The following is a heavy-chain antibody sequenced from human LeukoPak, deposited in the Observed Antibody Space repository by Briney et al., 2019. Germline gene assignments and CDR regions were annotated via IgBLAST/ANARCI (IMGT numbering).Heavy chain of an antibody. CDR1: GGSISSYY. CDR3: ARGYSSSWSQYYYCYMDV. V-gene: IGHV4-59*01. Sequence: PSETLSLTCTVSGGSISSYYWSWIRQPPGKGLEWIGYIYYSGSTNYNPSLKSRVTISVDTSKNQFSLKLSSVTAADTAVYYCARGYSSSWSQYYYCYMDVWGKGTTVTVSS. J-gene: IGHJ6*03. CDR2: IYYSGST. D-gene: IGHD6-13*01.